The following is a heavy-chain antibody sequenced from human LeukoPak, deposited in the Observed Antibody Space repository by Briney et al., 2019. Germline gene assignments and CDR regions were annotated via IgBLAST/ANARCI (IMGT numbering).Heavy chain of an antibody. CDR1: GFTFSSYS. CDR3: AKVAGDRKHTPFDY. Sequence: GGSLRLSCAASGFTFSSYSMNWVRQAPGKGLEWVSYISSSSSTIYYADSVKGRFTISRDNSKNTLYLQMNSLRAEDTAVYYCAKVAGDRKHTPFDYWGQGTLVTVSS. D-gene: IGHD6-19*01. J-gene: IGHJ4*02. V-gene: IGHV3-48*01. CDR2: ISSSSSTI.